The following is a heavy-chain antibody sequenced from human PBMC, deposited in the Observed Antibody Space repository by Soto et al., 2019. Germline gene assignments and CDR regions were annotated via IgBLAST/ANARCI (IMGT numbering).Heavy chain of an antibody. Sequence: GGSLRLSCAASGFTFSSYAMSWVRQAPGKGLGWVSAISGSGGSTYYADSVKGRFTISRDNSKNTLYLQMNSLRAEDTAVYYGAKADCSGGSCYAFDIWGQGTMVTVSS. CDR3: AKADCSGGSCYAFDI. D-gene: IGHD2-15*01. J-gene: IGHJ3*02. CDR2: ISGSGGST. V-gene: IGHV3-23*01. CDR1: GFTFSSYA.